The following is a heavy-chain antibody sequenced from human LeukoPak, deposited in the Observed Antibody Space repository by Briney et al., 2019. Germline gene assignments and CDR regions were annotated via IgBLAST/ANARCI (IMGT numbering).Heavy chain of an antibody. J-gene: IGHJ4*02. CDR2: IYHSGST. D-gene: IGHD3-22*01. CDR1: GYSISSGYY. V-gene: IGHV4-38-2*01. Sequence: SETLSLTCAVSGYSISSGYYWGWIRQPPGKGLEWIGSIYHSGSTYYNPSLKSRVTISVDTSKNQFPLKLSSVTAADTAVYYCARVSDSSGYHPGDWGQGTLVTVSS. CDR3: ARVSDSSGYHPGD.